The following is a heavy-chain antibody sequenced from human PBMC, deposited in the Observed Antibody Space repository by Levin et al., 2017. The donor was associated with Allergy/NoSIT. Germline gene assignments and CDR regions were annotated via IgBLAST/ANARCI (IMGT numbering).Heavy chain of an antibody. Sequence: PGGSLRLSCAASGFTVSSNYMSWVRQAPGKGLEWVSVIYSGGSTYYADSVKGRFTISRDNSKNTLYLQMNSLRAEDTAVYYCARSTRSARYCSGGSCYSYDAFDIWGQGTMVTVSS. J-gene: IGHJ3*02. CDR3: ARSTRSARYCSGGSCYSYDAFDI. CDR2: IYSGGST. CDR1: GFTVSSNY. D-gene: IGHD2-15*01. V-gene: IGHV3-53*01.